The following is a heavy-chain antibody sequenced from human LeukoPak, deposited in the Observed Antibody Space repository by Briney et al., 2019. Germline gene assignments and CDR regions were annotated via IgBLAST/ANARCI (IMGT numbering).Heavy chain of an antibody. CDR1: GFTVSSNY. D-gene: IGHD5-18*01. Sequence: GGSLRPSCAASGFTVSSNYMSWVRQAPGKGLEWVSVIYSGGSTYYADSVKGRFTISRDNSKNTLYLQMNSLRAEDTALYYCARDFRGYSYAQIAFDIWGQGTTVTVSS. CDR3: ARDFRGYSYAQIAFDI. CDR2: IYSGGST. V-gene: IGHV3-66*01. J-gene: IGHJ3*02.